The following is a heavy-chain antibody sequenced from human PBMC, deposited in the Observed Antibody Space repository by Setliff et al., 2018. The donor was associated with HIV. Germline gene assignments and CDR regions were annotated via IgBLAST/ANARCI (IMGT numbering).Heavy chain of an antibody. J-gene: IGHJ2*01. CDR3: ARGRGVFDL. V-gene: IGHV3-7*01. D-gene: IGHD2-8*01. CDR1: AFTFNDHW. Sequence: GSLRLSCAASAFTFNDHWMSWVRQAPGKGLEWVANIKQDESEKNYVDSVEGRFTISRDNAKYSLYLQMANLRVEDTAVYFCARGRGVFDLWGRGTLVTVSS. CDR2: IKQDESEK.